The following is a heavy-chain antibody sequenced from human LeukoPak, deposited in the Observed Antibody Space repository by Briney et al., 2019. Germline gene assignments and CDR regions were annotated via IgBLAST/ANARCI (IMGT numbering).Heavy chain of an antibody. CDR1: GFTFNSYS. D-gene: IGHD3-9*01. V-gene: IGHV3-21*01. CDR2: FTSSSRSI. J-gene: IGHJ4*02. Sequence: PGGSLRLSCAASGFTFNSYSMTWVRQAPGKGLEWVSSFTSSSRSIYYADSVKGRFTISRDNAKNSLYLQMNSLRAEDTAVYYCARDGDILTGYNYFDYWGQGTLVTVSS. CDR3: ARDGDILTGYNYFDY.